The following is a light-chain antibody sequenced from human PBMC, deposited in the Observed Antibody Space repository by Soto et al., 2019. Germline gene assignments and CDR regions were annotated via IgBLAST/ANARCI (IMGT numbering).Light chain of an antibody. CDR2: EGS. CDR3: FSYAGSSYVV. V-gene: IGLV2-23*01. J-gene: IGLJ2*01. CDR1: SSDVGSYNL. Sequence: QSALTQPASVSGSPGQSITISCTGTSSDVGSYNLVSWYQQHPGKAPKLMIYEGSKRPSGVSNRFSGSKSGNTASLTISGLQAEDEADYYCFSYAGSSYVVFGGGTKVTVL.